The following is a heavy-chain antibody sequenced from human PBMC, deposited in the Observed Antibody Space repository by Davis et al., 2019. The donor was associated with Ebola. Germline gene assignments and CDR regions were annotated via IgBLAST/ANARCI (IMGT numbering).Heavy chain of an antibody. CDR3: AKTTVTTPSRSIDY. Sequence: GESLKISCASSGFTFSTYAMTWVRQAPGKGLEWVSAISSSGSGTYYADSAKGRFTISRDNSENTLYLQMNSLRAEDTAIYYCAKTTVTTPSRSIDYWGQGTLVTVSS. J-gene: IGHJ4*02. V-gene: IGHV3-23*01. CDR1: GFTFSTYA. CDR2: ISSSGSGT. D-gene: IGHD4-17*01.